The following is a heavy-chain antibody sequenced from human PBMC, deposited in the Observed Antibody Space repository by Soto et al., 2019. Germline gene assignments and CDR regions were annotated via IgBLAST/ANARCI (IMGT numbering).Heavy chain of an antibody. J-gene: IGHJ4*02. CDR3: AKDGAAAGTGTRDYDY. D-gene: IGHD6-13*01. Sequence: PGESLKISCAASGFTFSSYAMSWVRQAPGKGLEWVSAISGSGGSTYYADSVKGRFTISRDNSKNTLYLQMNSLRAEDTAVYYCAKDGAAAGTGTRDYDYWGQGTLVTVSS. CDR2: ISGSGGST. V-gene: IGHV3-23*01. CDR1: GFTFSSYA.